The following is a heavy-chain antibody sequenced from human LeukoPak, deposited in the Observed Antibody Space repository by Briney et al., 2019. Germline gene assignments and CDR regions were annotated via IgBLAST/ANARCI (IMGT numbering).Heavy chain of an antibody. J-gene: IGHJ4*02. CDR3: ARGEPTSKVVAFDY. V-gene: IGHV3-48*04. CDR2: IISSGSTI. Sequence: PGGSLRFSCAASGFTFSIYSMDWVRQAPGKGLEWVSSIISSGSTIYYADSVKGRFTISRDNAKNSLYLQMNSLRAEDTAVYYCARGEPTSKVVAFDYWGQGTLVTVSS. D-gene: IGHD3-22*01. CDR1: GFTFSIYS.